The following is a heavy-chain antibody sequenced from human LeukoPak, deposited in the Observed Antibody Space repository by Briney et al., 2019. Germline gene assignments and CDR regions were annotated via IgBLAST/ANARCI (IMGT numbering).Heavy chain of an antibody. CDR1: GVSISSYY. V-gene: IGHV4-59*01. CDR2: IFYSGST. Sequence: SETLSLTCTVSGVSISSYYWSWIRQPPGKGLEWIGYIFYSGSTNYKSSLKSRVTISLDTSKNQFSLKMRSVTVADTAIYYCAGGSSWYDSGWFDPWGQGTLVAVSS. D-gene: IGHD6-13*01. J-gene: IGHJ5*02. CDR3: AGGSSWYDSGWFDP.